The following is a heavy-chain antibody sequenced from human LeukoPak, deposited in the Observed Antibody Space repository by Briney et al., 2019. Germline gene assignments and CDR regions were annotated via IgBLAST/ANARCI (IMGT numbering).Heavy chain of an antibody. Sequence: PGGSRRLSCTASGFTFRIYWMSWVRQAPGRGLEWVAMLNEDGSDKYYVGAVKGRFTISRDNAQNSLYLQMNSLRAEDTAVYYCAISVVRPAPFDFWGQGTLVTVSS. D-gene: IGHD2-15*01. J-gene: IGHJ4*02. V-gene: IGHV3-7*01. CDR3: AISVVRPAPFDF. CDR1: GFTFRIYW. CDR2: LNEDGSDK.